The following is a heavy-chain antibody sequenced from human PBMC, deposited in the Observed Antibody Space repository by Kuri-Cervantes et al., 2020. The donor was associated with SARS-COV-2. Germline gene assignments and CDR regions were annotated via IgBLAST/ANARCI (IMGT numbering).Heavy chain of an antibody. D-gene: IGHD5-24*01. CDR3: AKDSDGHFDY. J-gene: IGHJ4*02. V-gene: IGHV3-23*01. CDR1: GFTFSSYA. Sequence: GGSLRLSCAASGFTFSSYAMSWVRQAPGKGLEWVSAISGSGGSTYYADSVKGRFTISRDNAKNSLYLQMNSLRAEDTALYYCAKDSDGHFDYWGQGTLVTVSS. CDR2: ISGSGGST.